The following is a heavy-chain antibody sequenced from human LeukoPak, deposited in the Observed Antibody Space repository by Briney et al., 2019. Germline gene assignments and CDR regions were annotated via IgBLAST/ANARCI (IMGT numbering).Heavy chain of an antibody. V-gene: IGHV3-21*01. Sequence: GGSLRLSCAASGFTFSSYSMNWVRQAPGKGLEWVSSISSSSSYIYYADSVKGRFTISRDNAKNSLYLQMNSLRDEDTAVYYCARQLLWFGEPHYYGMDVWGQGTTVTVSS. J-gene: IGHJ6*02. CDR2: ISSSSSYI. D-gene: IGHD3-10*01. CDR1: GFTFSSYS. CDR3: ARQLLWFGEPHYYGMDV.